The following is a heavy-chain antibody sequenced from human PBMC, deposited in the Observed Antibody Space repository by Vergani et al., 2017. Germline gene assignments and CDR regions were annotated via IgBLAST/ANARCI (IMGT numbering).Heavy chain of an antibody. CDR2: IYYSGST. CDR3: ARGDGYYYASSGYYLDY. CDR1: GGSISSGDYY. Sequence: QVQLQESGPGLVKPSQTLSLTCTVSGGSISSGDYYWSWIRQPPGKGLEWIGYIYYSGSTYYNPSLKSRVTISVDTYKNQFSLKLSSVTAADTAVYYCARGDGYYYASSGYYLDYWGQGTLVTVSS. J-gene: IGHJ4*02. D-gene: IGHD3-22*01. V-gene: IGHV4-30-4*01.